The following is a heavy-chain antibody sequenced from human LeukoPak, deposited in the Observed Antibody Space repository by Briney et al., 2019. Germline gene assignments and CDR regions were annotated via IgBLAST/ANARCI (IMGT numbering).Heavy chain of an antibody. J-gene: IGHJ4*02. CDR3: ARGLIAAAVYFDY. V-gene: IGHV4-34*01. D-gene: IGHD6-13*01. CDR2: INHSGST. Sequence: SETLSLTCAVYGGPFSGYYWSWIRQPPGKGLEWIGEINHSGSTNYNPSLKSRVTISVDTSKNQFSLKLSSVTAADTAVYYCARGLIAAAVYFDYWGQGTLVTVSS. CDR1: GGPFSGYY.